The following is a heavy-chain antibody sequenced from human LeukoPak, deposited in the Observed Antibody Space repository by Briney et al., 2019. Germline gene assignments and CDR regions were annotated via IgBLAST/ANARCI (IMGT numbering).Heavy chain of an antibody. CDR3: TRGVGSGYSDD. J-gene: IGHJ4*02. Sequence: SETLSLTCTVSGGSISSYYWSWIRQPPGKGLEWIGYMYYSGNTNYNPSLKSRVTISVDTSKNQFSLKLSSVTAADTAVYYCTRGVGSGYSDDWGQGTLVTVSS. V-gene: IGHV4-59*01. CDR2: MYYSGNT. D-gene: IGHD3-22*01. CDR1: GGSISSYY.